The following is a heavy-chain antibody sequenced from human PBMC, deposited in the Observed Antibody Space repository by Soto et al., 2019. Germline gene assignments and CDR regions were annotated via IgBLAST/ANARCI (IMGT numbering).Heavy chain of an antibody. V-gene: IGHV3-21*01. Sequence: EVPLVESGGGLVEPGGSLRLSFAASGFTFSRHSLNWVRQAPGKGLEWVSSIGTTSTYIYYADSVMGRVTISRDNAKNALYLQMDSLRAEDTAVYYCARDGDRSGFDYWGQGTLVTASS. CDR1: GFTFSRHS. CDR3: ARDGDRSGFDY. J-gene: IGHJ4*02. CDR2: IGTTSTYI. D-gene: IGHD3-22*01.